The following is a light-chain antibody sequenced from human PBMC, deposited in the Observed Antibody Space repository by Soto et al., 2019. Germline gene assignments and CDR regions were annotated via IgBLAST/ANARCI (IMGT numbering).Light chain of an antibody. CDR3: MEALKAPPT. J-gene: IGKJ1*01. CDR1: QSLLHSNGYNY. CDR2: LGS. V-gene: IGKV2-28*01. Sequence: DIVTTQSPLSLPVTPGEPASISYSSSQSLLHSNGYNYFACYLQKPGQSPQLLVYLGSNRASGVPHRFGGSGSCADFSLNISRVEAEDLEVYHCMEALKAPPTFGQGTKVDIK.